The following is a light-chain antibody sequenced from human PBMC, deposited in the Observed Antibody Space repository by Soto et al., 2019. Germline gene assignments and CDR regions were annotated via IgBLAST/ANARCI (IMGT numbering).Light chain of an antibody. CDR1: QSLLHSDGYNH. CDR2: LGS. J-gene: IGKJ3*01. V-gene: IGKV2-28*01. Sequence: DIVMTQSPLSLPVTPGEPASISCRSSQSLLHSDGYNHLDWYLQKPGQSPQLLIYLGSYRASGVSDRFSGSGSGTDFTLRISRVEAEDVGVYYCMQALQFTFGPGTKVDIK. CDR3: MQALQFT.